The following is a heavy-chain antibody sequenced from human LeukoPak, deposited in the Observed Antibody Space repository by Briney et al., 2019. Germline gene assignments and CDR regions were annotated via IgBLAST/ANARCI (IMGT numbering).Heavy chain of an antibody. CDR1: GGSISSSSYY. D-gene: IGHD6-13*01. CDR2: IYYSGST. CDR3: ARGRHSSAWYPVDY. V-gene: IGHV4-39*07. J-gene: IGHJ4*02. Sequence: SETLSLTCTVSGGSISSSSYYWGWIRQPPGKGLEWIGSIYYSGSTYYNLSLKSRVTISLDTSKNHFSLRLRSVTAADTAVYYCARGRHSSAWYPVDYWGKGTLVTVSS.